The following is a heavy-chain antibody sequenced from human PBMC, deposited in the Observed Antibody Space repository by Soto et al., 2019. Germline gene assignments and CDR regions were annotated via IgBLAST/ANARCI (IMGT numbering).Heavy chain of an antibody. Sequence: PGGSLRLSCAASGLNFSNYAMNWVRQATGKGLEWVSGISGSGDSTYYADSVKGRFTVSRDNSKNTLYLQMNSLRAEDTAVFYCAKERSSGWSFDYWGQGTLVTVSS. V-gene: IGHV3-23*01. CDR3: AKERSSGWSFDY. CDR2: ISGSGDST. CDR1: GLNFSNYA. D-gene: IGHD6-19*01. J-gene: IGHJ4*02.